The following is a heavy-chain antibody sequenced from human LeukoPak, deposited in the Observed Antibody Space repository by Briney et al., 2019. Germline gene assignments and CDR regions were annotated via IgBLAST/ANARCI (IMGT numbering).Heavy chain of an antibody. D-gene: IGHD6-19*01. Sequence: SETLSLTCTVSGGSISSYYWSWIRQPAGKGLEWIGYIYYSGSTNYNPSLKSRVTISVDTSKNQFSLKLSSVTAADTAVYYCARDHGGSSGWSLNWFDPWGQGTLVTVSS. V-gene: IGHV4-59*01. CDR1: GGSISSYY. J-gene: IGHJ5*02. CDR2: IYYSGST. CDR3: ARDHGGSSGWSLNWFDP.